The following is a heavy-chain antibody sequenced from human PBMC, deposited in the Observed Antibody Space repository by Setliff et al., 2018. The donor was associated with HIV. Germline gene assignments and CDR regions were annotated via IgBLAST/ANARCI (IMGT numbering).Heavy chain of an antibody. CDR2: ISYTGIT. J-gene: IGHJ5*01. Sequence: PSETLSLTCTVSGGSISRGSYSWGWIRQPPGKGLEWIGSISYTGITNYNPSLKSRVTISVDTSKNQFSLRLTSVTAADTAVYYCARRAVQDGSVTSSNWFESWGQGTLVTVSS. CDR3: ARRAVQDGSVTSSNWFES. V-gene: IGHV4-39*07. CDR1: GGSISRGSYS. D-gene: IGHD2-2*01.